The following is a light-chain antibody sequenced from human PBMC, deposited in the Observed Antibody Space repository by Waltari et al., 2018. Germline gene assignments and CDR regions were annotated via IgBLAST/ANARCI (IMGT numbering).Light chain of an antibody. Sequence: QAVVTQEPSLTVSPGGTLTLTCGSSAGAVPIGHYPYGFQQKPGQVPRTPIYDTTNKHSWTPARFSVSLLGGKAALTLSGAQPEDEAEYYCLLWYSGARWVFGGGTKLSVL. CDR2: DTT. CDR3: LLWYSGARWV. J-gene: IGLJ3*02. V-gene: IGLV7-46*01. CDR1: AGAVPIGHY.